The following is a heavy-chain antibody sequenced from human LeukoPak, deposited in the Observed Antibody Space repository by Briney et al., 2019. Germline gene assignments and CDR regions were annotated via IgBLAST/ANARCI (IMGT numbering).Heavy chain of an antibody. CDR3: VFYDSSGFYYGRLRY. CDR1: GFTFGSHA. CDR2: ISGGGDNT. D-gene: IGHD3-22*01. Sequence: GGSLRLSCAASGFTFGSHAISWVRQAPGKELEWVSGISGGGDNTLYADSVKGRFTISRDNYKNTVHLQTSGLRAEDTAVYYCVFYDSSGFYYGRLRYWGQGTLVTVSS. J-gene: IGHJ4*02. V-gene: IGHV3-23*01.